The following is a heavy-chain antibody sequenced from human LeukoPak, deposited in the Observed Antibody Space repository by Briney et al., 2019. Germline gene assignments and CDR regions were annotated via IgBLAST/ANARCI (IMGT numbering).Heavy chain of an antibody. Sequence: APVKVSCKASGYTFTSYGISWVRQAPGQGLEWMGWISAYNGNTNYAQKLQGRVTMTTDTSTSTAYMELRSLRSDDTAVYYCAREPIVGARNWFDPWGQGTLVTVSS. CDR1: GYTFTSYG. D-gene: IGHD1-26*01. J-gene: IGHJ5*02. CDR3: AREPIVGARNWFDP. CDR2: ISAYNGNT. V-gene: IGHV1-18*01.